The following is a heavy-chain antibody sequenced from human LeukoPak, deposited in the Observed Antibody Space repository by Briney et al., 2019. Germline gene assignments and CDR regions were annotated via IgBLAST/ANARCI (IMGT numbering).Heavy chain of an antibody. CDR2: IYYSGST. CDR3: ARDLLNEGNHLDY. D-gene: IGHD4-23*01. CDR1: GVSISSGDYY. Sequence: KPSETLSLTCTVSGVSISSGDYYWSWIRQPPGKGLEWIWYIYYSGSTYYNPSLKSRVTISVDTSKNQFSLKLSSVTAADTAVYYCARDLLNEGNHLDYWGQGTLVTVSS. J-gene: IGHJ4*02. V-gene: IGHV4-30-4*01.